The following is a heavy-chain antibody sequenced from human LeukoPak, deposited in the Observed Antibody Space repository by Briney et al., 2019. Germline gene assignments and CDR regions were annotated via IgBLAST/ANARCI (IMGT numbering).Heavy chain of an antibody. CDR1: GFTFTSYG. V-gene: IGHV3-30*03. J-gene: IGHJ4*02. CDR2: NK. Sequence: GTSLRLSCAASGFTFTSYGMHWVRQAPGKGLEWVALNKYYSDSVKGRFTISSDTSKNTLYLQMNSLRAEDTAVYYCARDLSPVVRASPMGYWGQGTLVTVSS. D-gene: IGHD3-10*01. CDR3: ARDLSPVVRASPMGY.